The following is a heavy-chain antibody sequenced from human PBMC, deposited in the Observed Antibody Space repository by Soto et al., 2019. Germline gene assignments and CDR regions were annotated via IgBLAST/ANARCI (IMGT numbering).Heavy chain of an antibody. CDR2: IWYDGSNK. CDR3: ATQFMYYDSSGPHSPYYYGMDV. CDR1: GFTFSSYG. D-gene: IGHD3-22*01. Sequence: GGSLRLSCAASGFTFSSYGMHWVRQAPGKGLEWVAVIWYDGSNKYYADSVKGRFTISRDNSKNTLYLQMNSLGAEDTAVYYCATQFMYYDSSGPHSPYYYGMDVWGQGTTVTVSS. J-gene: IGHJ6*02. V-gene: IGHV3-33*01.